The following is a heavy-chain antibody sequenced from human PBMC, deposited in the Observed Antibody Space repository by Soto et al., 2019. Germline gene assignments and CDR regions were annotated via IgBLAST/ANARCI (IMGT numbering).Heavy chain of an antibody. CDR3: ASRYCSSTSCYEGYYYYMDV. J-gene: IGHJ6*03. D-gene: IGHD2-2*01. V-gene: IGHV1-69*02. CDR2: IIPILGIA. Sequence: SVKVSCKASGGAFSSYTISWVRQAPGQGLEWMGRIIPILGIANYAQKFQGRVTITADKSTSTAYMELSSLRSEDTAVYYCASRYCSSTSCYEGYYYYMDVWGKGTTVTVSS. CDR1: GGAFSSYT.